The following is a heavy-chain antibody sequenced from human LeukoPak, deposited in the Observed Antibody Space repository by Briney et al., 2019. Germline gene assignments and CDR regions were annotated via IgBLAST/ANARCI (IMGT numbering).Heavy chain of an antibody. Sequence: GGSLRLSCAASGFTFSTYEMNWVRQAPGKGLEWAASISSSGGGTRYADSVKGRFTVSRDNSKSTLYLQMNSLRAEDTAVYYCARGLVSDILSNWFDPWGQGTLVTVSS. J-gene: IGHJ5*02. D-gene: IGHD2-2*01. CDR3: ARGLVSDILSNWFDP. CDR1: GFTFSTYE. CDR2: ISSSGGGT. V-gene: IGHV3-23*01.